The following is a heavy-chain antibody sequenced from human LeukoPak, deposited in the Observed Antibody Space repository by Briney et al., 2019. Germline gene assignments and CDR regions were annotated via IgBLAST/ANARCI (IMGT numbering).Heavy chain of an antibody. Sequence: PSETLSLTCTVSGGSISSSSYYWGWIRQPPGKGLEWIGSIYYSGSTYYNPSLKSRVTISVDTSKNQFSLKLSSVTAADTAVYYCARQDDTIAAAIPHDYWGQGTLVTVSS. CDR3: ARQDDTIAAAIPHDY. D-gene: IGHD6-13*01. V-gene: IGHV4-39*01. CDR2: IYYSGST. CDR1: GGSISSSSYY. J-gene: IGHJ4*02.